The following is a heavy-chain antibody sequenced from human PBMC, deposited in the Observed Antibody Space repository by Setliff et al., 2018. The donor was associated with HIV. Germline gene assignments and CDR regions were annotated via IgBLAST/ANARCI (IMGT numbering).Heavy chain of an antibody. Sequence: GGSLRLSCVASGFTFSNFAMNWVRQAPGKGLEWVSVISYDGSRISYADSVKGRFTISRDNSKDTLYLQMSGLTAEDTAIYYCAKTLVVVASPLDFWGQGTLVTVS. D-gene: IGHD2-15*01. CDR1: GFTFSNFA. CDR3: AKTLVVVASPLDF. CDR2: ISYDGSRI. J-gene: IGHJ4*02. V-gene: IGHV3-30*07.